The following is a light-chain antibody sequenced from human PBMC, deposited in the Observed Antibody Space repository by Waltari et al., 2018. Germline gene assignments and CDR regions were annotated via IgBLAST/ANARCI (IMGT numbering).Light chain of an antibody. CDR3: QLRGHWPMYT. CDR2: DAS. V-gene: IGKV3-11*01. CDR1: QSISSQ. Sequence: IVLTQSPATLSLYPGDRATLSCTASQSISSQLAWYQQRPGQAPRIPIYDASNRAAGIPARFSGSGSGTDFSLTISSLEPEDFVVYYCQLRGHWPMYTFGQGTKLEIK. J-gene: IGKJ2*01.